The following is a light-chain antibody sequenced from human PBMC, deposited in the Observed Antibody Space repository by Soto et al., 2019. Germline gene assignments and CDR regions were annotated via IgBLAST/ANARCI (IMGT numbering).Light chain of an antibody. Sequence: QSALTQPRSASGSPGQSVTISCTGTSSDVGGYNYVSWYQQHPGKAPKLMIYEVSKRPSGVPDRFSGSKSGNTASLTVSGLQAEDEADYYCSSYAGSNLYVFGTGTKVTVL. V-gene: IGLV2-8*01. J-gene: IGLJ1*01. CDR1: SSDVGGYNY. CDR2: EVS. CDR3: SSYAGSNLYV.